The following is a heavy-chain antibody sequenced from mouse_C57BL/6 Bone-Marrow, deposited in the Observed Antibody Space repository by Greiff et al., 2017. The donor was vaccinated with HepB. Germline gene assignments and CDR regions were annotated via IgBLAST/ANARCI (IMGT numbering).Heavy chain of an antibody. CDR2: IDPSDSYT. D-gene: IGHD1-1*02. V-gene: IGHV1-50*01. Sequence: QVQLKQPGAELVKPGASVKLSCKASGYTFTSYWMQWVKQRPGQGLEWIGEIDPSDSYTNYNQKFKGKATLTVDTSSSTAYMQLSSLTSEDSAVYYCALWSYFAYWGQGTLVTVSA. CDR3: ALWSYFAY. CDR1: GYTFTSYW. J-gene: IGHJ3*01.